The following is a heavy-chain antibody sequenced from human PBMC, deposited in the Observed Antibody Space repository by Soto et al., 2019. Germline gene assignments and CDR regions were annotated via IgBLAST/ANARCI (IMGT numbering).Heavy chain of an antibody. D-gene: IGHD3-22*01. CDR1: GGSISSGDYY. J-gene: IGHJ6*02. Sequence: TLSLTCTVSGGSISSGDYYWSWIRQPPGKGLEWIGYVYYSGSTYYNPSLKSRVTISVDASKNQFSLKLSSVTAADTAVYYCARDSPNYDSSGYYLEYYGMDVWGQGTTVTVSS. CDR3: ARDSPNYDSSGYYLEYYGMDV. V-gene: IGHV4-30-4*01. CDR2: VYYSGST.